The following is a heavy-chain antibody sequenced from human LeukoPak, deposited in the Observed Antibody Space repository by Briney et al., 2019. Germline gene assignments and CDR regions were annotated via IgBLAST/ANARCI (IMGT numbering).Heavy chain of an antibody. CDR2: ISGSGGST. Sequence: GGSLRLSCAASGFSFSNYGMSWVRQAPGKGLEWVSAISGSGGSTYYADSVKGRFTISRDNSKNTLYLQLSSLRAEDTALYYCAKATMVLGWFDPWGQGTLVTVSS. J-gene: IGHJ5*02. D-gene: IGHD4-23*01. CDR3: AKATMVLGWFDP. CDR1: GFSFSNYG. V-gene: IGHV3-23*01.